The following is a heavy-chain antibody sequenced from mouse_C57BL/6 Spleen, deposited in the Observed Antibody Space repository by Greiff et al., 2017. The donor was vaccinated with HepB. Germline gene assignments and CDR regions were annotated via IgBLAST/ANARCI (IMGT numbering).Heavy chain of an antibody. CDR1: GYSITSGYY. Sequence: ESGPGLVKPSQSLSLTCSVTGYSITSGYYWNWIRQFPGNKLEWMGYISYDGSNNYNPSLKNRISITRDTSKNQFFLKLNSVTTEDTATYYCAREGGQLRLLWFAYWGQGTLVTVSA. D-gene: IGHD3-2*02. CDR3: AREGGQLRLLWFAY. V-gene: IGHV3-6*01. J-gene: IGHJ3*01. CDR2: ISYDGSN.